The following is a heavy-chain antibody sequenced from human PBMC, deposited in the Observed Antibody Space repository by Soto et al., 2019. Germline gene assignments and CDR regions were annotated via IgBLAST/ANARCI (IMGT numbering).Heavy chain of an antibody. CDR2: ISGSGGST. Sequence: EVQLLESGGGLVQPGGSLRLSCAASGFTFSSYAMSWVRQAPGKGLEWVSTISGSGGSTYYADSLKGRFTISRDNSKHPLYLQMNILRAEDTAVYYCAKATTSFGVVTMTDAFDIWGKGTMVTVSS. J-gene: IGHJ3*02. CDR1: GFTFSSYA. D-gene: IGHD3-3*01. V-gene: IGHV3-23*01. CDR3: AKATTSFGVVTMTDAFDI.